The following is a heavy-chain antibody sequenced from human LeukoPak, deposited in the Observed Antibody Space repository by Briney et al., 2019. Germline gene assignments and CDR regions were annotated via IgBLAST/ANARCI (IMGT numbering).Heavy chain of an antibody. V-gene: IGHV4-34*01. Sequence: PSETLSLTCAVYGGSFSGYYWSWIRQPPGKGLEWIGEINHSGSTNYNPSLKSRVTISVDTSKNQFSLKLSSVTAADTAVYCCASLTVYPGFDYWGQGTLVTVSS. D-gene: IGHD1-1*01. CDR3: ASLTVYPGFDY. CDR1: GGSFSGYY. CDR2: INHSGST. J-gene: IGHJ4*02.